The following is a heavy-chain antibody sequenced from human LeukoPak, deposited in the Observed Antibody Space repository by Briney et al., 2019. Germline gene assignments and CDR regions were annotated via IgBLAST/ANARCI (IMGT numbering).Heavy chain of an antibody. J-gene: IGHJ4*02. D-gene: IGHD5-12*01. CDR1: DGSFSGYY. CDR2: INHSGST. V-gene: IGHV4-34*01. Sequence: PSETLSLTCAVYDGSFSGYYWSWIRQPPGKGLEWIGEINHSGSTNYNPSLKSRVTMSVDTSKYQFSLRLSSVTAADTAVYYCASLLNVAGYSGYDSDYWGQGTLVTVSS. CDR3: ASLLNVAGYSGYDSDY.